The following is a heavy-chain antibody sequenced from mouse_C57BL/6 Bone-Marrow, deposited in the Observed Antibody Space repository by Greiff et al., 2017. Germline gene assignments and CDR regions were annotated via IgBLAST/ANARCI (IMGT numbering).Heavy chain of an antibody. Sequence: QVQLQPSGAELARPGASVKLSCKASGYTFTSYGISWVKQRTGQGLEWIGEIYPRSGNTYYNEKFKGKATLTADKASRTAYMELRSLTSEDSAVYFCARGDYDDYWGQGTTLTVSS. CDR2: IYPRSGNT. J-gene: IGHJ2*01. D-gene: IGHD2-4*01. CDR3: ARGDYDDY. V-gene: IGHV1-81*01. CDR1: GYTFTSYG.